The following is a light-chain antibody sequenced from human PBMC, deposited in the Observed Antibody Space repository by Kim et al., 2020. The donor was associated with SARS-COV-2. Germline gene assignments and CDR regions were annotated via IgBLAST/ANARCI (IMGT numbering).Light chain of an antibody. V-gene: IGKV2-30*01. J-gene: IGKJ3*01. CDR2: KFS. CDR1: QSVVYSYVNIY. CDR3: MQGTHWPFT. Sequence: LAPIYCRSSQSVVYSYVNIYLNGFHQRPGQSPLRLIYKFSNRDCGVPDRFSGSGSGTDFTLQISRVEAEDVGVYYCMQGTHWPFTFGPGTKVDIK.